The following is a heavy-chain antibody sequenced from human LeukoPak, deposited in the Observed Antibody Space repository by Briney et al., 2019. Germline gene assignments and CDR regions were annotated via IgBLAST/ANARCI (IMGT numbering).Heavy chain of an antibody. CDR2: ISGSGDRT. V-gene: IGHV3-23*01. CDR1: GFTFNNNG. Sequence: GGSLRLSCAASGFTFNNNGMSWVRQAPGKGLEWVSAISGSGDRTYYGDSVKGRFTISRDNSKNTLYLQMNSLRAEDTAVYYCAKEKWELHYYYFDYWGQGTLVTVSS. D-gene: IGHD1-26*01. CDR3: AKEKWELHYYYFDY. J-gene: IGHJ4*02.